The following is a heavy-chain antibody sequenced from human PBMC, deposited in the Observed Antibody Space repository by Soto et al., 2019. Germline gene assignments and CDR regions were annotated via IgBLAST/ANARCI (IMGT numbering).Heavy chain of an antibody. CDR3: AREYCSGGSCYEGFDP. CDR2: ISSSGSTI. J-gene: IGHJ5*02. V-gene: IGHV3-48*03. CDR1: GFTFSSYE. D-gene: IGHD2-15*01. Sequence: PGGSLRLSCAASGFTFSSYEMNWVRQAPGKGLEWVSYISSSGSTIYYADSVKGRFTISRDNAKNSLYLQMNSLRAEDTAVYYCAREYCSGGSCYEGFDPWGQGTLVTVSS.